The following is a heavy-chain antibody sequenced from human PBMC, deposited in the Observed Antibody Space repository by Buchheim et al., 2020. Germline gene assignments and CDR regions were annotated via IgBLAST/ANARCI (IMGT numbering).Heavy chain of an antibody. Sequence: QVQLVESGGGVVQPGRSLRLSCAASGFTFSSYGMHWVRQAPGKGLEWVAVIWYDGSNKYYADSVKGRFTISRDNSKNTRYLQMNSRRDEETAGYYCARGEGITMVRGVMYGMDVWGQGTT. V-gene: IGHV3-33*01. CDR1: GFTFSSYG. CDR3: ARGEGITMVRGVMYGMDV. J-gene: IGHJ6*02. D-gene: IGHD3-10*01. CDR2: IWYDGSNK.